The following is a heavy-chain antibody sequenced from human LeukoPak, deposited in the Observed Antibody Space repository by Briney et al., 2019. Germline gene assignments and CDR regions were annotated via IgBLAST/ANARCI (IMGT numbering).Heavy chain of an antibody. V-gene: IGHV3-21*01. CDR3: ARARGWNYDN. CDR1: GFTFSSYS. CDR2: ISSSSSYI. Sequence: GGSLRLSCAASGFTFSSYSMSWVRQAPGKGLEWVSAISSSSSYIYYADSVKGRFTISRDNAKNSLYLQMNSLRAEDTAVYYCARARGWNYDNWGQGTLATVSP. J-gene: IGHJ4*02. D-gene: IGHD1-7*01.